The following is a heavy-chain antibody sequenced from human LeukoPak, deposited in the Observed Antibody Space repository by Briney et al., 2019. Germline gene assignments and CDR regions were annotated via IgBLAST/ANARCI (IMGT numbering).Heavy chain of an antibody. CDR1: GFTFSSYD. J-gene: IGHJ4*02. D-gene: IGHD5-24*01. CDR2: ISVNGGST. Sequence: GGSLRLSCAASGFTFSSYDMSWVRQAPGKGLEWVSSISVNGGSTFYADSVKGRFTISRDNTKNTLYLQMNSLSVEDTAVYYCVVYTGGYRSQFWGQGTLVTVSS. CDR3: VVYTGGYRSQF. V-gene: IGHV3-23*01.